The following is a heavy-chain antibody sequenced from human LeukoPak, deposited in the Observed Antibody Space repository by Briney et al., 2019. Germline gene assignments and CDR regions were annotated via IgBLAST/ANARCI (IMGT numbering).Heavy chain of an antibody. CDR1: GGSISSGGYY. Sequence: KASETLSLTCTVSGGSISSGGYYWSWIRQPPGKGLEWIGYIYHSGSTYYNPSLKSRVTISVDTSKNQFSLKLSSVTAADTAVYYCARDRPPRGAFDIWGQGTMVTVSS. CDR3: ARDRPPRGAFDI. V-gene: IGHV4-30-2*01. J-gene: IGHJ3*02. CDR2: IYHSGST. D-gene: IGHD3-10*01.